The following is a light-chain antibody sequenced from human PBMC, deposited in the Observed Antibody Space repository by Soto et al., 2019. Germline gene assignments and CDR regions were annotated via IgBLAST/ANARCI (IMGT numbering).Light chain of an antibody. CDR2: GAS. CDR3: QQYADSPLT. J-gene: IGKJ4*01. V-gene: IGKV3-15*01. CDR1: QSVSSN. Sequence: EIVMTQSPATLSVSPGERATLSCRASQSVSSNLAWYQQKPGQAPRLLIYGASTRATGIPARFSGSGSGTEFTLTISSLQSEDFAVYSCQQYADSPLTFGGGTKVEI.